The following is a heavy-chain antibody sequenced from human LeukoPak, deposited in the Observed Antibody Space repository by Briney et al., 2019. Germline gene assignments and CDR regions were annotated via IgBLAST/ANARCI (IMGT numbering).Heavy chain of an antibody. Sequence: GGSLRLSCAASGFIHRHNYMSWVRQAPGKGLEWVSVIYSGGSTYHADSVQGRFTISRDNSKNTLYLQMNSLRAEDTAVYFWATGERMVRGDGVDYWGQGTLVTVSS. CDR2: IYSGGST. V-gene: IGHV3-66*01. CDR1: GFIHRHNY. J-gene: IGHJ4*02. D-gene: IGHD3-10*01. CDR3: ATGERMVRGDGVDY.